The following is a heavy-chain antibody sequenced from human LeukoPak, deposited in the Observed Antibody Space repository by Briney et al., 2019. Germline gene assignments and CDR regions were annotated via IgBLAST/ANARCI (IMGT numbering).Heavy chain of an antibody. V-gene: IGHV3-20*04. CDR2: INWNGRIT. CDR1: GFTFDDYA. D-gene: IGHD5-18*01. Sequence: PGGSLRLSCAASGFTFDDYAMNWVRQVPGRGLEWVSGINWNGRITEYADSVKDRFTISRQNTKNSLYLYMNNLGGEDTALYFCARESVQLWLRDTYYYMDVWGKGTTVTVSS. CDR3: ARESVQLWLRDTYYYMDV. J-gene: IGHJ6*03.